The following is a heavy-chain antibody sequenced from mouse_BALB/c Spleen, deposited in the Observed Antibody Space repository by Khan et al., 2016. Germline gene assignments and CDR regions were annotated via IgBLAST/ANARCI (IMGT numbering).Heavy chain of an antibody. Sequence: VQLQESGPGLVAPSQSLSITCTVSGFSLTNSGVHWIRQPPGKGLEWLGVIWPGGSTAYNSALMSRLSITKDKSQNQVFLKMISLQTDDTAMYYCARDDQDYYAWFASWCQGTLVIVSA. CDR2: IWPGGST. CDR3: ARDDQDYYAWFAS. J-gene: IGHJ3*01. V-gene: IGHV2-9*02. CDR1: GFSLTNSG. D-gene: IGHD1-1*01.